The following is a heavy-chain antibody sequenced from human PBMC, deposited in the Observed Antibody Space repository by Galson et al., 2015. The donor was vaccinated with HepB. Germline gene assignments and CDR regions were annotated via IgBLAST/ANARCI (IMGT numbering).Heavy chain of an antibody. Sequence: SLRLSCAASGFTFSSYWMSWVRQAPGKGLEWVANIKQDGSEKYYVDSVKGRFTISRDNAKNSLYLQMNSLRAEDTAVYYCARDCSSTSCRRTYSGQGTLVTVSS. D-gene: IGHD2-2*01. CDR3: ARDCSSTSCRRTY. J-gene: IGHJ4*02. V-gene: IGHV3-7*01. CDR2: IKQDGSEK. CDR1: GFTFSSYW.